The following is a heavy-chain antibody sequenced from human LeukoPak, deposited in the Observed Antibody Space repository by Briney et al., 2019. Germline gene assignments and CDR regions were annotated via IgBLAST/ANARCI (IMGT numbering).Heavy chain of an antibody. CDR1: GDSISSSKW. Sequence: SETLSLTCAVSGDSISSSKWWSWVRQAPGKGLEWIGEIDHSGSTNYNPSLKSRVTISGDKSKNQFSLKLSSVTAADTAVYYCAVVEEWLLIRSDYWGQGTLVTVSS. CDR3: AVVEEWLLIRSDY. J-gene: IGHJ4*02. CDR2: IDHSGST. V-gene: IGHV4-4*02. D-gene: IGHD3-3*01.